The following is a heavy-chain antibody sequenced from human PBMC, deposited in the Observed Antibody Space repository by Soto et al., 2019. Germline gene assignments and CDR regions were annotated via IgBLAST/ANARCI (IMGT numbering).Heavy chain of an antibody. CDR1: GFTFSSYG. CDR3: AKVLGSSTDGFDY. J-gene: IGHJ4*02. CDR2: ISYDGSNK. V-gene: IGHV3-30*18. Sequence: QVQLVESGGGVVQPGRSLRLSCAASGFTFSSYGMHWVRQAPGKGLEWVAVISYDGSNKYYADSVKGRFTISRDNSKNTLYLQMNSLGAEDTAVYYCAKVLGSSTDGFDYWGQGTLVTVSS. D-gene: IGHD6-13*01.